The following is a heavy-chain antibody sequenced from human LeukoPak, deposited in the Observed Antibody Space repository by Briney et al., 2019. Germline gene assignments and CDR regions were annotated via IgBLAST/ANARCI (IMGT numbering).Heavy chain of an antibody. D-gene: IGHD3-10*01. J-gene: IGHJ3*02. CDR2: VYTSGST. CDR1: GGSISGYY. V-gene: IGHV4-4*07. CDR3: ARDGRQRVTMDTGALDI. Sequence: PSETLSLTCSVSGGSISGYYWSWIRQPAGKGLEWLGRVYTSGSTNYNPSLKSRVTISMDTSKNQFSLKLSSVTAADTAVYYCARDGRQRVTMDTGALDIWGQGTKVTVSS.